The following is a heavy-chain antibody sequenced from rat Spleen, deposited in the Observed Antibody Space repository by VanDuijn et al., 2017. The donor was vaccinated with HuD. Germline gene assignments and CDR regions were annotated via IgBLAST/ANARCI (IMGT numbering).Heavy chain of an antibody. Sequence: EVQLVESGGGLVQPGRSLKLSCAVSGFTFSNYDMAWVRQAPTKGLEWVASISTSGGSTYYRDSVKGRFTVSRDNAESTLYLQMDSLTSEDTATYYCASLMYPTDSFTYWGQGTLVTVSS. CDR1: GFTFSNYD. CDR3: ASLMYPTDSFTY. CDR2: ISTSGGST. V-gene: IGHV5-25*01. D-gene: IGHD1-6*01. J-gene: IGHJ3*01.